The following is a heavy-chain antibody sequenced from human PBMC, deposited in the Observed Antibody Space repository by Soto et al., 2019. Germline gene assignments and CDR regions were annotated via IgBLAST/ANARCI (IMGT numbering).Heavy chain of an antibody. D-gene: IGHD4-17*01. CDR2: ISSSSSTI. V-gene: IGHV3-48*02. CDR1: GFTFSSYS. CDR3: ARDFYYGDYVADFDY. Sequence: VGSLRLSGAASGFTFSSYSMNWVRQARGKGLEWVSYISSSSSTIYYADSVKGRFTISRDNAKNSLYLQMNSLRDEDTAVYYCARDFYYGDYVADFDYWGQGTLVTVSS. J-gene: IGHJ4*02.